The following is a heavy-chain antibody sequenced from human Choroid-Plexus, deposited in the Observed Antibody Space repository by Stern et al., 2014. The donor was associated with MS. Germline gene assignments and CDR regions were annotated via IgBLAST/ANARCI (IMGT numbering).Heavy chain of an antibody. J-gene: IGHJ6*02. D-gene: IGHD3-3*01. Sequence: QVQLVQSGAEVKKLGASVKVSCKTSGYIFTGYYIHWVRQAPGQGLEWMAWINPKTGGTQYAQQFQGRVTMSRDTSISTAYVELSSLTSDDTAVYYCARDQRGITIFGVVTDYYYLGMDVWGQGTTVTVSS. V-gene: IGHV1-2*02. CDR2: INPKTGGT. CDR3: ARDQRGITIFGVVTDYYYLGMDV. CDR1: GYIFTGYY.